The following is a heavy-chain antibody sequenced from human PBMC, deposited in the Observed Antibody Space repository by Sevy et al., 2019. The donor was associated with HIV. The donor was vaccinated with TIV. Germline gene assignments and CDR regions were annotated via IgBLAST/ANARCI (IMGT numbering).Heavy chain of an antibody. Sequence: ASVKVSCKASGYTFTGYYMHWVRQAPGQGLEWMGWINPNSGGTNYAQKFQGRVTMTRDTSISTAYMELSRLRSDDTAVYYCAREITGTGPFDIWGQGTTVTVSS. D-gene: IGHD1-7*01. V-gene: IGHV1-2*02. J-gene: IGHJ3*02. CDR2: INPNSGGT. CDR3: AREITGTGPFDI. CDR1: GYTFTGYY.